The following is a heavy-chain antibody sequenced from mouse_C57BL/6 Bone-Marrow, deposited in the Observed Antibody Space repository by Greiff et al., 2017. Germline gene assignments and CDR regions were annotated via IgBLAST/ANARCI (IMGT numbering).Heavy chain of an antibody. J-gene: IGHJ2*01. CDR2: IYPRSGNT. CDR3: IDYYGSSFDY. CDR1: GYTFTGYG. V-gene: IGHV1-81*01. D-gene: IGHD1-1*01. Sequence: QVQLQQSGAELARPGASVKLSCTASGYTFTGYGISWVKQRTGQGLEWIGEIYPRSGNTYYTEKFKGKATLPADKSSSTAYMELRSLTSDDAAVYFCIDYYGSSFDYWGQGTTLTVSS.